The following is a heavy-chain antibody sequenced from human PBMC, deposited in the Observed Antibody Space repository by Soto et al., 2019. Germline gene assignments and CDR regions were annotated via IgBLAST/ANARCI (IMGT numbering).Heavy chain of an antibody. CDR2: MNPNSGNT. CDR3: ARVHTRTRVLATIFGRKVHNWFDP. CDR1: GYTVTSYD. V-gene: IGHV1-8*01. D-gene: IGHD3-3*01. J-gene: IGHJ5*02. Sequence: ASVKVSCKASGYTVTSYDINRVRQATGQGLERMGWMNPNSGNTGYAQKFQGRVTMTRNTSISTAYMELSSLRSEDTAVYYCARVHTRTRVLATIFGRKVHNWFDPWGQGTLVTVSS.